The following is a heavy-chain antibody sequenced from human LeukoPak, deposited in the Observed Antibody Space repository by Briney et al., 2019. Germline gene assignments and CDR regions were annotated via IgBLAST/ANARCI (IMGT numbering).Heavy chain of an antibody. V-gene: IGHV4-39*01. Sequence: SSETLSLTCTVSGGSISSSNYYLGWIRQPPGKGLEWIGSIYYSGSTYYNPSLKSRVTISVDTSKNQFSLKLSSVTAADTAVYYCARLPYPYDSSGSPPLDYRGQGTLVTVSS. D-gene: IGHD3-22*01. CDR3: ARLPYPYDSSGSPPLDY. CDR1: GGSISSSNYY. CDR2: IYYSGST. J-gene: IGHJ4*02.